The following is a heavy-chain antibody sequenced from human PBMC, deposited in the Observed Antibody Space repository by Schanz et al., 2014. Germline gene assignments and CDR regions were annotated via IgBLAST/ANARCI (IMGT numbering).Heavy chain of an antibody. V-gene: IGHV3-23*04. CDR1: GFSFSTYW. CDR3: ARVALPGYSSPRDAFDI. D-gene: IGHD5-18*01. J-gene: IGHJ4*02. Sequence: EEQLVESGGGLVQPGGSLRLSCAASGFSFSTYWMSWVRQAPGKGLEWVSIISGSGGNTYYADAVRGRFTISRDNAKSSLYLQMNGLRAEDTAVYYCARVALPGYSSPRDAFDIWGQGTLVTVSS. CDR2: ISGSGGNT.